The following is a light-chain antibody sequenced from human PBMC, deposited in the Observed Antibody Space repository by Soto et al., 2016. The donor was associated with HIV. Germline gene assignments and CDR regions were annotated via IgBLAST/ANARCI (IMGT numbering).Light chain of an antibody. Sequence: DIQMTQSPSTLSASVGDRVTITCRASQSISSCLAWYQQKPGKAPNLLIYKASSLESGVPSRFSGSGSGTDFTLTISSLQPEGFATYFCQQYKTYPLTFGGGTKVQIK. CDR3: QQYKTYPLT. CDR2: KAS. V-gene: IGKV1-5*03. J-gene: IGKJ4*01. CDR1: QSISSC.